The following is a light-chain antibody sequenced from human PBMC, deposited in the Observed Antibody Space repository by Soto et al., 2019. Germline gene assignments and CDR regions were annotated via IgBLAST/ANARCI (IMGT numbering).Light chain of an antibody. CDR3: MQPLQSWT. Sequence: DVVMTQSPLSLPVTLGQPASISCRSSQSLVYSDGNTFLSWFQQRPGQSPRRLIYKVSNRDSGVPDRFSGSGSGTDFTLKISRVEAEDVGVYYCMQPLQSWTFGQGTKVDIK. CDR2: KVS. J-gene: IGKJ1*01. V-gene: IGKV2-30*01. CDR1: QSLVYSDGNTF.